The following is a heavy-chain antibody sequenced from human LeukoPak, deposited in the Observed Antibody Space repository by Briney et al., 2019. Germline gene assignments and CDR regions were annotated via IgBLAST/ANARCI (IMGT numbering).Heavy chain of an antibody. CDR1: GVSISSYSDS. J-gene: IGHJ5*02. V-gene: IGHV4-39*01. CDR2: IYFSGST. CDR3: ARAAPWFDP. Sequence: SETLSLTCTVSGVSISSYSDSWGWIRQPPGKGLEWIGSIYFSGSTYYNSSLKSRVTISVDTSKNQFSLKLSSVTAADTAVYYCARAAPWFDPWGQGTLVTVSS.